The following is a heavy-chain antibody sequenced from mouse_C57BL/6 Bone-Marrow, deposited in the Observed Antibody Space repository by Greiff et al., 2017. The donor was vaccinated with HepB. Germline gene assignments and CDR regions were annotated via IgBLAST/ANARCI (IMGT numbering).Heavy chain of an antibody. CDR2: IYPRSGNT. J-gene: IGHJ2*01. Sequence: QVQLKESGAELARPGASVKLSCKASGYTFTSYGISWVKQRTGQGLEWIGEIYPRSGNTYYNEKFKGKATLTADKSSSTAYMELRSLTSEDSAVYFCARGRDYNYFDYWGQGTTLTVSS. V-gene: IGHV1-81*01. D-gene: IGHD2-4*01. CDR1: GYTFTSYG. CDR3: ARGRDYNYFDY.